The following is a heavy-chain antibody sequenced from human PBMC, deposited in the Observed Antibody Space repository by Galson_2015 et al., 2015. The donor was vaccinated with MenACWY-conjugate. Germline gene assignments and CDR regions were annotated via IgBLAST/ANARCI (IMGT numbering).Heavy chain of an antibody. D-gene: IGHD5-12*01. CDR1: GFTFSSYW. J-gene: IGHJ4*02. CDR3: ARSGVARRTRVANFDY. V-gene: IGHV3-7*03. Sequence: SLRLSCAASGFTFSSYWMSWVRQAPGKGLEWVANIKQDGSEKYYVDSVKGRFTISRDNAKNSLYLQMNSLRAEDTAVYYCARSGVARRTRVANFDYWGQGTLVTVSS. CDR2: IKQDGSEK.